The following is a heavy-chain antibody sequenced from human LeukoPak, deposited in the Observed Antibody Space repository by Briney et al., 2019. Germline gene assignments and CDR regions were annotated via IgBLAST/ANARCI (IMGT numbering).Heavy chain of an antibody. CDR2: ISGSGGST. Sequence: PGGSLRLSCAASGFTFSSYAMSWVRQAPGKGLEWVSAISGSGGSTYYADSVKGRFTISRDNSKNTLYLQMNSLRAEDTAVYYCAKPYVDTAMVADFFDYWGQGTLVTVSS. CDR1: GFTFSSYA. CDR3: AKPYVDTAMVADFFDY. V-gene: IGHV3-23*01. J-gene: IGHJ4*02. D-gene: IGHD5-18*01.